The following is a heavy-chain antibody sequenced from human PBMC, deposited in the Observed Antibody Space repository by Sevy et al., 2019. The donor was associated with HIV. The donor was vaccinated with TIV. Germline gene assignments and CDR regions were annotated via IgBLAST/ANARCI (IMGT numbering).Heavy chain of an antibody. V-gene: IGHV3-21*01. D-gene: IGHD4-4*01. J-gene: IGHJ4*02. CDR3: ARDVTTGYFDY. CDR2: ISSSSSYI. Sequence: GGSLRLSCAASGFTFSSYSMNWVRQAPGKGLEWVSSISSSSSYIYYADSVKGRFTISRDNAKNSLYLQMNSLRAEDTVVYYCARDVTTGYFDYWGQGTLVTVSS. CDR1: GFTFSSYS.